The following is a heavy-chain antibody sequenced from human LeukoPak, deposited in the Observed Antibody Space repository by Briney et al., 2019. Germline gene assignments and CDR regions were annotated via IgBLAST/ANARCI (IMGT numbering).Heavy chain of an antibody. CDR1: GYRFTSYW. CDR3: AKGAYYYDSSGYYPEYYFDY. D-gene: IGHD3-22*01. J-gene: IGHJ4*02. V-gene: IGHV5-51*01. CDR2: IYPGDSDT. Sequence: GAALKISCKGSGYRFTSYWIGGGRPMPGKGLEWMGIIYPGDSDTRYSPSFQGQVTISADKSINTPYLQWSSLKPSDTAMYYCAKGAYYYDSSGYYPEYYFDYWGQGTLVTVSS.